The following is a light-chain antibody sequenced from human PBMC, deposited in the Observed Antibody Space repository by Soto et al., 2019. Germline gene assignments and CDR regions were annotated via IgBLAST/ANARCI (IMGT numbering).Light chain of an antibody. J-gene: IGKJ4*01. V-gene: IGKV3-20*01. CDR1: QSVTNNY. CDR3: HQCSYSPLT. Sequence: EMVLTQSPGTLSLSPGERATLSCRASQSVTNNYLAWYQQKPGQAPRLLIYDASSRATGIPDRFSGSGSGTDFTLTISRLEPEDFAVYYCHQCSYSPLTFGGGTKVEIK. CDR2: DAS.